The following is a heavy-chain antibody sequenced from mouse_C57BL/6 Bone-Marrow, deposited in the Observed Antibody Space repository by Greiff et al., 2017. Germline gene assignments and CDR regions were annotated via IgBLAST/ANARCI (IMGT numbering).Heavy chain of an antibody. V-gene: IGHV5-9-1*02. CDR1: GFTFSSYA. D-gene: IGHD1-1*01. CDR3: TRVTTVVPYYFDY. Sequence: EVQLQESGAGLVKPGGSLKLSCAASGFTFSSYAMSWVRQTPEKRLEWVAYISSGGDYIYYADTVKGRFTISRDNARNTLYLQMSSLKSEDTAMYYCTRVTTVVPYYFDYWGQGTTLTVSS. CDR2: ISSGGDYI. J-gene: IGHJ2*01.